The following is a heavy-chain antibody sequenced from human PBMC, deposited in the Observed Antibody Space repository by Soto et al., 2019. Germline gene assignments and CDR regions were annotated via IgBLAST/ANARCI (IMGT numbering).Heavy chain of an antibody. CDR3: ARGRGAAADYFDF. D-gene: IGHD6-13*01. CDR1: GFTFSDYY. J-gene: IGHJ4*02. Sequence: QVQLVESGGGLVQPGGSLRLSCAVSGFTFSDYYITWIRQAPGKGLEWVSYISSSTSHTNYADSVKGRFTISRDNAKNSLFLQMNSLRAEDTAVYSCARGRGAAADYFDFWGQGTLVTVSS. CDR2: ISSSTSHT. V-gene: IGHV3-11*05.